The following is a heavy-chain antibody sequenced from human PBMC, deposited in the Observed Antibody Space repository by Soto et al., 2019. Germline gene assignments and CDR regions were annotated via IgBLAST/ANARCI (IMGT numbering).Heavy chain of an antibody. Sequence: GASVKVSCKASGYTFTGYYMHWVRQAPGQGLEWMGWINPNSGGTNYAQKFQGWVTMTRDTSISTAYMELSRLRSDDTAVYYCARDPNCSSTSCYQGYYFDYWGQGTLVTVSS. V-gene: IGHV1-2*04. D-gene: IGHD2-2*01. CDR2: INPNSGGT. CDR1: GYTFTGYY. CDR3: ARDPNCSSTSCYQGYYFDY. J-gene: IGHJ4*02.